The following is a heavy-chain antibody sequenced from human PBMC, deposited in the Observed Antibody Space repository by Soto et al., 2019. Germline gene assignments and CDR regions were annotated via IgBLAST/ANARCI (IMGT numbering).Heavy chain of an antibody. Sequence: QVQLVQSGAEVKKPGSSVKVSCKASGDIFTSYAFSWVRQAPGEGLEWMGGMIPMFGTPNYAQKFQGRLTITADKSTSTVYMELSGLRSEDTAVYYCASNGVAGMDFWGQGTLVTVSP. J-gene: IGHJ4*02. CDR1: GDIFTSYA. V-gene: IGHV1-69*06. D-gene: IGHD3-3*01. CDR2: MIPMFGTP. CDR3: ASNGVAGMDF.